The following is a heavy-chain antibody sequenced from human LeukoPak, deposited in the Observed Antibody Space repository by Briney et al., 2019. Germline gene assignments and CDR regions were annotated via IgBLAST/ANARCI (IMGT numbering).Heavy chain of an antibody. CDR3: ARDIRSHNGPGGYYYYYMDV. V-gene: IGHV4-4*07. CDR2: IYASGST. CDR1: DDSMSDSY. D-gene: IGHD2-8*01. Sequence: PSETLSLTCTVSDDSMSDSYWSWIRQPAGKGLEWIGRIYASGSTNYNPSLKSRVTLSVDTSSNQFSLTLSSVTAADTAVYHCARDIRSHNGPGGYYYYYMDVWGKGTTVTVSS. J-gene: IGHJ6*03.